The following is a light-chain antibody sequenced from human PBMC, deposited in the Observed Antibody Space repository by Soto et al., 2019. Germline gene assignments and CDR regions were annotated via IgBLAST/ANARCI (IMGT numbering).Light chain of an antibody. V-gene: IGKV4-1*01. J-gene: IGKJ2*01. CDR1: QRRLYSSNNKNY. Sequence: DIVMTQSPDSLAVSLGERATINCKSSQRRLYSSNNKNYLAWYQQKPGQPPKLLIYWASTRESGVPDRFSGSGSGTDFTLTISSLQAEDVAVYYCQRYYGGPPYTFGQGTKLEIK. CDR3: QRYYGGPPYT. CDR2: WAS.